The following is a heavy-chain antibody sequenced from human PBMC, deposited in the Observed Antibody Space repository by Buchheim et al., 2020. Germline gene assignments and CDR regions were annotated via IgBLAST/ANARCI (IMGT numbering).Heavy chain of an antibody. CDR2: IIGSGVST. J-gene: IGHJ4*02. CDR1: RFTFSSYA. V-gene: IGHV3-23*01. CDR3: AKQGYYDSSGYYYVIYFDY. Sequence: EVQLLESGGGLVQPGGSLRLSCAASRFTFSSYAMSWVRQAPGKGPEWVSTIIGSGVSTYYADSVKGRFTISRDNSKHTLYLQMNSLRAEDTAVYYCAKQGYYDSSGYYYVIYFDYWGQGTL. D-gene: IGHD3-22*01.